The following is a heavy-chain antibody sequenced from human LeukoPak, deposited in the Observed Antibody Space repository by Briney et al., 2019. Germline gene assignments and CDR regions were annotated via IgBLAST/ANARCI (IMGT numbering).Heavy chain of an antibody. D-gene: IGHD3-3*01. Sequence: SETLSLTCTVSGGSVSNYYWSWIRQSPGKGLEWIGYISHSGSVNYNPSLKSRVTISVDTSKNQFSLKLSSVTAADTAVYYCARGGGTYYDFWSGYYPATGYYGMDVWGQGTTVTVSS. CDR2: ISHSGSV. CDR1: GGSVSNYY. J-gene: IGHJ6*02. V-gene: IGHV4-59*02. CDR3: ARGGGTYYDFWSGYYPATGYYGMDV.